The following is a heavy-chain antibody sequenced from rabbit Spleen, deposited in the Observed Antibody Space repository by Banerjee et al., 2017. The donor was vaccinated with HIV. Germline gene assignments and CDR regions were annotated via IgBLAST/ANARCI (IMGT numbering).Heavy chain of an antibody. CDR2: IYGGSLVTT. J-gene: IGHJ4*01. V-gene: IGHV1S45*01. Sequence: QEQLVESGGDLVKPGASLTLTCTASGFSFSARYYMCWVRQAPGKGLQWIACIYGGSLVTTYYATWAKGRFTISKTSSPTVTLQMTSLTAADTATYFCARSYAGYAVDGVATFDLWGPGTLVTVS. CDR3: ARSYAGYAVDGVATFDL. CDR1: GFSFSARYY. D-gene: IGHD6-1*01.